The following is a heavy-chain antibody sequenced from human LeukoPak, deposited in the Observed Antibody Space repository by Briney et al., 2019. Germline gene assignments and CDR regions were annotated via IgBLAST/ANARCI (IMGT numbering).Heavy chain of an antibody. J-gene: IGHJ4*02. CDR2: ISGSGGST. CDR1: GFTFSSYA. V-gene: IGHV3-23*01. CDR3: AKVVKDIVVSLNYFDY. Sequence: PGGSMRLACAAYGFTFSSYAMSWVRQAPGKGLEWVSAISGSGGSTYYADSVKGRFTISRDNSKNTPYLQMNSLRAEDTAVYYCAKVVKDIVVSLNYFDYWGQGTLVTVSS. D-gene: IGHD5-12*01.